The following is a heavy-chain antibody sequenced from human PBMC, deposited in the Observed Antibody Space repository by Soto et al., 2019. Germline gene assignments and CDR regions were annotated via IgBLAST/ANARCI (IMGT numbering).Heavy chain of an antibody. J-gene: IGHJ6*02. CDR2: XXXSXSXT. V-gene: IGHV5-10-1*01. D-gene: IGHD3-9*01. CDR1: GYIFTSYW. Sequence: GESLKISCKGSGYIFTSYWIIWVRQMPGKGLEXMGRXXXSXSXTXYXXXIQGHVTISADKSISTAYLQWSSLKASDTAMYYCILTGYPPYGMDVWGQGTTLTVSS. CDR3: ILTGYPPYGMDV.